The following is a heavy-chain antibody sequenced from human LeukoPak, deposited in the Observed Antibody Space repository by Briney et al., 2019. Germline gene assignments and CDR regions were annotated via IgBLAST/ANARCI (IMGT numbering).Heavy chain of an antibody. CDR2: ISYDGSNK. V-gene: IGHV3-30*18. Sequence: GRYLRLSCAASGFTFSSYGMQWVRQAPGKGLEWVAVISYDGSNKYYADSVKGRFTISRDNSKNTLYLQMNSLRAEDTAVYYCAKAGYDGGYYFDYWGQGTLVTVSS. CDR1: GFTFSSYG. J-gene: IGHJ4*02. CDR3: AKAGYDGGYYFDY. D-gene: IGHD5-12*01.